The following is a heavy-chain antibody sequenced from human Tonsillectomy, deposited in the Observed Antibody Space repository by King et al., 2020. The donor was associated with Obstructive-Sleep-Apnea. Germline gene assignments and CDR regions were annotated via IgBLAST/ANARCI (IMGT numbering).Heavy chain of an antibody. J-gene: IGHJ4*01. CDR1: GYTFTSYG. CDR2: ISAYNGNT. Sequence: QLVQSGAEVKKPGASVKVSCKASGYTFTSYGISWVRQAPGQGLEWMGWISAYNGNTNYAQKLQGRVTMTTDTSTGTAYMELRRLRSDDTAVYYCARGRYYYDSSGYYADYMGPDFDYWGQGPLVTVSS. D-gene: IGHD3-22*01. CDR3: ARGRYYYDSSGYYADYMGPDFDY. V-gene: IGHV1-18*04.